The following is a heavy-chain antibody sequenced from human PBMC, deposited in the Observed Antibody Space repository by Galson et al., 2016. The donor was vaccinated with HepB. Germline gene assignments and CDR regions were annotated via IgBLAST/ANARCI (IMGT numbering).Heavy chain of an antibody. CDR1: GFTFSGHS. V-gene: IGHV3-74*01. J-gene: IGHJ6*04. CDR3: ARGHYGLDV. CDR2: ITGDGSTT. Sequence: SLRLSCAASGFTFSGHSMHWVRQVPGKGLVWVSSITGDGSTTIYADSVKGRFTISRDNAKNTVELQINGLRSEDTAVYYCARGHYGLDVWGEGTTVTVSS.